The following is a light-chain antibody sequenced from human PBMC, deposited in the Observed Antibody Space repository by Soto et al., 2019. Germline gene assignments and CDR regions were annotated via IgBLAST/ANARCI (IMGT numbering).Light chain of an antibody. CDR1: SSDVGGYNY. Sequence: QSALTQPASVSGSPGQSITISCTGTSSDVGGYNYVSWYQQHPGKAPKLMIYDVSNRPSGVSNRFSGSKSGNTASLTISGLQAEDEPDYYCSSYTSSSTLVFGNGTKVXXL. CDR2: DVS. V-gene: IGLV2-14*01. CDR3: SSYTSSSTLV. J-gene: IGLJ1*01.